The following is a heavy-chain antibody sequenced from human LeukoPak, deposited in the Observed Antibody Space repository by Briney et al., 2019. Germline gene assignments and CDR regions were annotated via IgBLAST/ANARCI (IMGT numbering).Heavy chain of an antibody. V-gene: IGHV4-39*07. CDR2: IYYSGST. J-gene: IGHJ5*02. CDR1: GGSISSSSYY. Sequence: SETLSLTCTVAGGSISSSSYYWGWIRQPPGKGLEWIGSIYYSGSTYYNPSLKSRVTISVDTSKNQFSLKLSSVTAADTAVYYCARNRWFDPWGQGTLVTVSS. D-gene: IGHD3-16*02. CDR3: ARNRWFDP.